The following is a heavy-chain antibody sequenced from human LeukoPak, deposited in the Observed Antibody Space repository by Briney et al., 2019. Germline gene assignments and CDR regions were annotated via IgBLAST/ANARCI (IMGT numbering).Heavy chain of an antibody. CDR1: GFSFSNYE. CDR3: AELGITMIGGV. V-gene: IGHV3-48*03. J-gene: IGHJ6*04. D-gene: IGHD3-10*02. CDR2: ISSSGSTI. Sequence: GRSLRLSCAASGFSFSNYEMNWVRQAPGKGLEWVSYISSSGSTIYYADSVKGRFTISRDNAKNSLYLQMNSLRAEDTAVYYCAELGITMIGGVWGKGTTVTISS.